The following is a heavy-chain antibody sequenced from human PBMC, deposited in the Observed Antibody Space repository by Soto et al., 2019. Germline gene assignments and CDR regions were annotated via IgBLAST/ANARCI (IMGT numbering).Heavy chain of an antibody. CDR3: VRITMVRGALIPRYYMDV. J-gene: IGHJ6*03. CDR2: IKQDGSEK. D-gene: IGHD3-10*01. V-gene: IGHV3-7*01. Sequence: GGSLRLSCAASGFTFSSYWMSWVRQAPGKGLEWVANIKQDGSEKYYVDSVKGRFTISRDNAKNSLYLQMNSLRGEDTAVYYCVRITMVRGALIPRYYMDVWGKGTTVTVSS. CDR1: GFTFSSYW.